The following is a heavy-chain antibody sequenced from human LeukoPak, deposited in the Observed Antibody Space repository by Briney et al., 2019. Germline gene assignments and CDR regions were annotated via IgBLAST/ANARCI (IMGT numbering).Heavy chain of an antibody. Sequence: PGGSLRLSCAASGFTFNNYAMTWVRQAPGKGLEWVSLISSSGGSTYYADSVKGRFTISRDNSKNTLYLQMSSLRVEDTAIYYCAKDSLHWFDPRGQGTLVTVSS. CDR3: AKDSLHWFDP. CDR1: GFTFNNYA. CDR2: ISSSGGST. V-gene: IGHV3-23*01. J-gene: IGHJ5*02.